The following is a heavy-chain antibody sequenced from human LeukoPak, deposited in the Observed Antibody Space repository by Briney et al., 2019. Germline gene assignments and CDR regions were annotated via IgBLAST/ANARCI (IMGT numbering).Heavy chain of an antibody. J-gene: IGHJ5*02. CDR2: ISYSGTT. CDR3: AARTDWFDP. Sequence: SETLSLTCTVSGGSISTHYWSWIRQPPGKGLEWIGYISYSGTTNYNPSPKSRVTISLDTSKNQFSLKLTSVTAADTAVYYCAARTDWFDPWGQGTLVTVSS. CDR1: GGSISTHY. V-gene: IGHV4-59*11.